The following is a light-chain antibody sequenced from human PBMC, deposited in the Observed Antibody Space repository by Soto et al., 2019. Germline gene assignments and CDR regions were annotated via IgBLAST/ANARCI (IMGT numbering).Light chain of an antibody. CDR2: DAS. J-gene: IGKJ1*01. CDR3: HQYNSYSLT. Sequence: DIQMTQSPSTLSASVGDRVTITCRASQSISSWLAWYQQKPGKAPKLLIYDASSLESGVPSRFSVSGSGTEFTLTISSLQPDDFATYYCHQYNSYSLTFGQGTKVDIK. V-gene: IGKV1-5*01. CDR1: QSISSW.